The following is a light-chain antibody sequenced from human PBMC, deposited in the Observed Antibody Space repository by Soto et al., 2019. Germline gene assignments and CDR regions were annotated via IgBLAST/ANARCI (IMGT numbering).Light chain of an antibody. Sequence: EIVLTQSPGTLSLSPGERATLSCRASQSVSSSYLAWYQQKPGQAPRLLIYGASSRATGIPDRFSGSGSGTDFTLTISRLEPEDFAVYYCQQYGSSPFTFGTGIKVDIK. CDR2: GAS. V-gene: IGKV3-20*01. CDR1: QSVSSSY. J-gene: IGKJ3*01. CDR3: QQYGSSPFT.